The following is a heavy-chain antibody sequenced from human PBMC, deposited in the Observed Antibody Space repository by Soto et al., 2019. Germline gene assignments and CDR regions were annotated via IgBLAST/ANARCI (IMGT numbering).Heavy chain of an antibody. V-gene: IGHV3-23*01. CDR3: AKLESLSSPSYCWFDP. CDR2: ISGSGGST. D-gene: IGHD3-10*01. Sequence: GGSLRLSCAASGFTFSSYAMSWVRQAPGKGLEWVSAISGSGGSTYYADSVKGRFTISRDNSKNTLYLQMNSLRAEDTAVYYCAKLESLSSPSYCWFDPWGQGTLVTVSS. J-gene: IGHJ5*02. CDR1: GFTFSSYA.